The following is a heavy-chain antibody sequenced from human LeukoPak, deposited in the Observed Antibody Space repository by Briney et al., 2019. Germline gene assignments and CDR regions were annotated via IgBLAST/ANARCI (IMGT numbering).Heavy chain of an antibody. J-gene: IGHJ4*02. D-gene: IGHD2-21*02. CDR1: GFTFSSYW. CDR2: IKQDGSEK. V-gene: IGHV3-7*01. CDR3: ARDCESQGRDCYTED. Sequence: AGGSLRLSCAASGFTFSSYWMSWVRQAPGKGLEWVVNIKQDGSEKYYVDSVKGRFTKSRDNAKNSLYLQMNSLRAEDTAVYYYARDCESQGRDCYTEDWGLGTLVTGSS.